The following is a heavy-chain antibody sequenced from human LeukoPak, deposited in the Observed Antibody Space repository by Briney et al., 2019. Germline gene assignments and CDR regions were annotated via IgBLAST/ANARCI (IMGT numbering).Heavy chain of an antibody. J-gene: IGHJ5*02. CDR1: GYTFTSYY. CDR3: ARDCTLDLYDFWSGPNWFDP. CDR2: INPSGGST. D-gene: IGHD3-3*01. Sequence: ASVKVSCKASGYTFTSYYMHWVRQAPGQGLEWMGMINPSGGSTSYAQKFQGRVTMTRDTSTSTVYMELSSLRSEDTAVYYCARDCTLDLYDFWSGPNWFDPWGQGTLVTVSS. V-gene: IGHV1-46*01.